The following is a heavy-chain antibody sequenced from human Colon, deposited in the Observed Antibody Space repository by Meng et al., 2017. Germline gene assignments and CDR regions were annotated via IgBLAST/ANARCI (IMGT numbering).Heavy chain of an antibody. CDR1: GYTLY. J-gene: IGHJ4*02. CDR3: ARESADGGSFDL. CDR2: INPRTGDT. D-gene: IGHD2-15*01. Sequence: QVQLVQPGAEEKKSGAFVTVSCKASGYTLYIHWVRLRPGEGLEWMGRINPRTGDTKSAQSFQGRVTMTRDTSTTTFSMDLRSLTTDASAIYFCARESADGGSFDLWGQGTLVTVSS. V-gene: IGHV1-2*06.